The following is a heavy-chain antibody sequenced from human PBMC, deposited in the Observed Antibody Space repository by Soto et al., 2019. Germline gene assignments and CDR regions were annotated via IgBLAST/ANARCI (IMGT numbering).Heavy chain of an antibody. CDR1: GFTVSSNY. Sequence: PGGFLSLSCAASGFTVSSNYMSWVRQAPGKGLEWVSVIYSGGSTYYADSVKGRFTISRDNSKNTLYLQMNSLRAEDTAVYYCARATHLFWTTHPHFDYWGQGTLVTVSS. V-gene: IGHV3-66*01. CDR2: IYSGGST. CDR3: ARATHLFWTTHPHFDY. J-gene: IGHJ4*02. D-gene: IGHD3-3*01.